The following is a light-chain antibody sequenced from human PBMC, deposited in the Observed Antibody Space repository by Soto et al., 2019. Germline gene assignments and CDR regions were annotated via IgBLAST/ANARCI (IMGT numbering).Light chain of an antibody. V-gene: IGLV3-21*04. CDR3: QVWDSSSDHPYV. CDR2: YDS. J-gene: IGLJ1*01. Sequence: SYELTQPPSVSVAPGKTARITCGGTHIGSKSVHWYQQKPGQAPVLVIYYDSDRPSGIPERFSGANSGNTATLTISRVEAGDEADYYCQVWDSSSDHPYVFGTGTKLTVL. CDR1: HIGSKS.